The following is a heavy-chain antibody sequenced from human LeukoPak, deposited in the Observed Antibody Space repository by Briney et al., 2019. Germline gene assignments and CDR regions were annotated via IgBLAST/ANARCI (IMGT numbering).Heavy chain of an antibody. CDR2: IKQDGSEK. Sequence: GGSLRLSCAASGFTFSSYWMSWVRQAPGKGLEWVANIKQDGSEKYYVDSVKGRFTISRDNAKNSLYLQVNSLRAEDTAVYYCAREWADIVVVVAATRDAFDIWGQGTMVTVSS. CDR3: AREWADIVVVVAATRDAFDI. CDR1: GFTFSSYW. J-gene: IGHJ3*02. V-gene: IGHV3-7*03. D-gene: IGHD2-15*01.